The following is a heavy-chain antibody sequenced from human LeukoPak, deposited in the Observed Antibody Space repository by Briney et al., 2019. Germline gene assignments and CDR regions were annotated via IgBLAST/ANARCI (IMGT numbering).Heavy chain of an antibody. J-gene: IGHJ3*02. Sequence: PWGSLRLSCAASGFTVSSNYMSWVRQAPGKGLEWVSVIYSGGSTYYADSVKGRFTISRDNSKNTLYLQMNSLRAEDTAVYYCARDPGGPHTVKWDAFDIWGQGTMVTVSS. CDR2: IYSGGST. CDR1: GFTVSSNY. V-gene: IGHV3-53*01. CDR3: ARDPGGPHTVKWDAFDI. D-gene: IGHD2-2*02.